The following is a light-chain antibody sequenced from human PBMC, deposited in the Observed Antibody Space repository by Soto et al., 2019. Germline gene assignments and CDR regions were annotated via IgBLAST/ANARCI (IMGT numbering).Light chain of an antibody. CDR1: SGSVSTSYY. CDR3: VLYMGSGIWV. Sequence: VVTQEPSFSVSPGGTVTLTCGLSSGSVSTSYYPSWYQQTPGQAPRALIYTTNTRSSGVPDRFSGSILGNKAALTITGAQADDESDYYCVLYMGSGIWVFGGGTQLTVL. J-gene: IGLJ3*02. V-gene: IGLV8-61*01. CDR2: TTN.